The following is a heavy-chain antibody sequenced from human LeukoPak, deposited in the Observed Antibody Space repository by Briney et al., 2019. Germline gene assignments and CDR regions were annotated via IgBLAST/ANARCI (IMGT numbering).Heavy chain of an antibody. CDR1: GYTFTSYG. Sequence: ASVKVSCKASGYTFTSYGISWVRQAPGQRLEWMGWINAGNSDTKFSQKFQGRVTFTRDTSASTAYMELNSLRSEDTAVYYCARGYCSSTSCQYYFDYWGQGTLVTVSS. CDR2: INAGNSDT. D-gene: IGHD2-2*01. J-gene: IGHJ4*02. V-gene: IGHV1-3*01. CDR3: ARGYCSSTSCQYYFDY.